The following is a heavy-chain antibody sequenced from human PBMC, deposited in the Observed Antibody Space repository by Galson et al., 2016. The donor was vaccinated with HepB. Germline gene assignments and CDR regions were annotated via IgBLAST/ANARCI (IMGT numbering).Heavy chain of an antibody. CDR1: GLSVSSAEVG. J-gene: IGHJ3*02. CDR3: ARRQYSGYGAAFDI. CDR2: IYWDDAQ. D-gene: IGHD5-12*01. V-gene: IGHV2-5*02. Sequence: PALVKPTQTLTLTCTLSGLSVSSAEVGVGWIRQPPGKALEWLAPIYWDDAQRFSPSLKSRLTITKDTSRNQVVLTMTNMDPVDTATYYCARRQYSGYGAAFDIWGQGTMVTVSP.